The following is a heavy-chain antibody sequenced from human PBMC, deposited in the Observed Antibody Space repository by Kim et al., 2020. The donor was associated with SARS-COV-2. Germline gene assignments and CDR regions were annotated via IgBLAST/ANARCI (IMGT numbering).Heavy chain of an antibody. CDR3: ARDMGAAAGFDL. J-gene: IGHJ2*01. Sequence: YAGTVKCRFTISRDNSKNTLYLKMNSLRAEDTAVYYCARDMGAAAGFDLWGRGTLVTVSS. V-gene: IGHV3-30*01. D-gene: IGHD6-13*01.